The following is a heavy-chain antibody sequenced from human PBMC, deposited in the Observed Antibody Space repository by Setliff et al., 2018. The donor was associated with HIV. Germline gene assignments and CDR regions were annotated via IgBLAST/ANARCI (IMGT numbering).Heavy chain of an antibody. V-gene: IGHV3-23*01. D-gene: IGHD5-18*01. CDR2: ISGSGGAT. J-gene: IGHJ5*02. Sequence: GGSLRLSCAASGFTFSSYAMTWVRQAPGKGLEWVSAISGSGGATYYADSVKGRFTISRDNSKNTLYLQMNSLRAEDTAVYYCAALKGYSYGRGCFDPWGQGTLVTVSS. CDR3: AALKGYSYGRGCFDP. CDR1: GFTFSSYA.